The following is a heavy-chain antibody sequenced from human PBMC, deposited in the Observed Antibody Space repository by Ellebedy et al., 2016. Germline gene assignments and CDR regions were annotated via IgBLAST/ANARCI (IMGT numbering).Heavy chain of an antibody. CDR3: ARDAVAVAGTFDY. CDR2: IYYSGST. D-gene: IGHD6-19*01. Sequence: SETLSLTXTVSGGSISSGGYYWSWIRQHPGKGLEWIGYIYYSGSTYYNPSLKSRVTISVDTSKNQFSLKLSSVTAADTAVYYCARDAVAVAGTFDYWGQGTLVTVSS. CDR1: GGSISSGGYY. V-gene: IGHV4-31*03. J-gene: IGHJ4*02.